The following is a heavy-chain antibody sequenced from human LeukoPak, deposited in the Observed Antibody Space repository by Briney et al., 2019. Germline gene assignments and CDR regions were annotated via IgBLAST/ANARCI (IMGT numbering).Heavy chain of an antibody. D-gene: IGHD6-13*01. CDR3: ARGSSWYDY. Sequence: GGSLRLSCAASGFTFSSYTMHWVRQAPGKGLEWVAVIPYDGSNKYYAESVKGRFTISRDNSKNTLYVQMNSLRAEDTAVYYCARGSSWYDYWGQGTLVTVSS. CDR2: IPYDGSNK. V-gene: IGHV3-30-3*01. CDR1: GFTFSSYT. J-gene: IGHJ4*02.